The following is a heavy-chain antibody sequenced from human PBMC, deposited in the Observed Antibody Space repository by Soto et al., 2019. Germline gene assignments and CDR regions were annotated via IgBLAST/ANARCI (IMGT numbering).Heavy chain of an antibody. D-gene: IGHD6-19*01. Sequence: GGSLRLSCASSVFTFSSYSMNWVRQTPGKWLEWVSSISSSSSYIYYADSVKGRFTISRDNAKNSLYLQMNSLRAEDTAVYYCVRDRLAVAVAFDIWGQGTMV. CDR3: VRDRLAVAVAFDI. J-gene: IGHJ3*02. CDR2: ISSSSSYI. V-gene: IGHV3-21*01. CDR1: VFTFSSYS.